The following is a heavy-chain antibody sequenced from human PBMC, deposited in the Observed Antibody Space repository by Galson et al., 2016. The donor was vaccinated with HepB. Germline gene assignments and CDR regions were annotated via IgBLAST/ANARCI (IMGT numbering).Heavy chain of an antibody. CDR1: GYNFSSDW. CDR3: ARRQVMVGSRDWFDP. V-gene: IGHV5-51*01. CDR2: IYPGDSYT. J-gene: IGHJ5*02. D-gene: IGHD1-26*01. Sequence: QSGAEVKKPGESLKISCKASGYNFSSDWIGWVRQMSGKGLEWVGIIYPGDSYTTYSPSSQGQVTISADKSISTAYLQWRSLKASDTAMYYCARRQVMVGSRDWFDPWGQGTLVTVSS.